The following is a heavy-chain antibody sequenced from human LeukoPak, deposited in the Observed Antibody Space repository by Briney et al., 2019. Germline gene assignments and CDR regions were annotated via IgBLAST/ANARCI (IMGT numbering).Heavy chain of an antibody. CDR1: GYSIRSGYY. V-gene: IGHV4-38-2*01. Sequence: SETLSLTCSVSGYSIRSGYYWGWIRQSPGKGLEWIGSFYQNGNTYYNPSLKNRVTISEDTSKNQFFLKLSSVTAADTAVYYCARRGDYGDYDYFDYWGQGTLVTVSS. D-gene: IGHD4-17*01. CDR2: FYQNGNT. CDR3: ARRGDYGDYDYFDY. J-gene: IGHJ4*02.